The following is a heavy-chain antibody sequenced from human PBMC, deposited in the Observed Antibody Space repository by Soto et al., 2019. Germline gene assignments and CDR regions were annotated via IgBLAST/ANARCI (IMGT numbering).Heavy chain of an antibody. CDR3: AREGVQHGSGPYYYYGMDV. Sequence: EVQLVESGGGLVKPGGSLRLSCAASGFTFSSYSMNWVRQAPGKGLKWVSSISSSSSYIYYADSVKGRFTISRDNAKNSLYLQMNSLRADDTAVYYCAREGVQHGSGPYYYYGMDVWGQGTTVTVSS. CDR1: GFTFSSYS. D-gene: IGHD3-10*01. V-gene: IGHV3-21*01. CDR2: ISSSSSYI. J-gene: IGHJ6*02.